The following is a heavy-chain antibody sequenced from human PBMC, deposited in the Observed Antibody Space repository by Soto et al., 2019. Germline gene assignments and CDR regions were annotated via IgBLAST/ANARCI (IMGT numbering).Heavy chain of an antibody. D-gene: IGHD4-17*01. V-gene: IGHV1-18*04. CDR3: SKDQLGSTTNDF. Sequence: QVQLVQSGAAVKKPGASVKVSCKASGYTFSNYGITWVRQAPGQGLEWMGWISAYNGNTNFGQKFQDRVTMTRDTATRTAYMERRSLRSDDTAVYYCSKDQLGSTTNDFWGQGTLVTVSS. J-gene: IGHJ4*02. CDR2: ISAYNGNT. CDR1: GYTFSNYG.